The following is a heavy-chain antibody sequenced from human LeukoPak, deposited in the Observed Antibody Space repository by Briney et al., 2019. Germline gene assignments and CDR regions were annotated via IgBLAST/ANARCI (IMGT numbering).Heavy chain of an antibody. Sequence: GGSLRLSCAASGFTFSSYGMHWVRQAPGKGLEWVAFIRYDGSNKYYADSVKGRFTISRDNSKNTLYLQMNSLRAEDTAVYYCASVAAGGGATLPGYWGHDFDYWGQGTLVTVSS. J-gene: IGHJ4*02. CDR3: ASVAAGGGATLPGYWGHDFDY. CDR2: IRYDGSNK. V-gene: IGHV3-30*02. CDR1: GFTFSSYG. D-gene: IGHD7-27*01.